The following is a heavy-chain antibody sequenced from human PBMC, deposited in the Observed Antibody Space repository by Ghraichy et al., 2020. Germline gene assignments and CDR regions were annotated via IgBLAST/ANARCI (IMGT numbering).Heavy chain of an antibody. CDR3: ARDGVYSSGWYEGYFDY. D-gene: IGHD6-19*01. CDR1: GFTFSSYA. J-gene: IGHJ4*02. V-gene: IGHV3-30*01. CDR2: ISYDGSNK. Sequence: GESLNISCAASGFTFSSYAMHWVRQAPGKGLEWVAVISYDGSNKYYADSVKGRFTISRDNSTDTLYLQMNSLGAEDTAVYYCARDGVYSSGWYEGYFDYWGQGTLVTVSS.